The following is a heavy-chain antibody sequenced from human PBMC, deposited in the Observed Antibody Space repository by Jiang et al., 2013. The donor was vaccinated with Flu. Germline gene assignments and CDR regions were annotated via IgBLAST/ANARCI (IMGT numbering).Heavy chain of an antibody. CDR3: AQYDYDGGYFDY. D-gene: IGHD4-23*01. Sequence: PTQTLTLTCTFSGFSLNTNGVVWGWIRQPPGKALEWLALIYWDDDKRYSPSLKSRLTISRDTSKNQVVLTMTNIDPADTATYYCAQYDYDGGYFDYWGQGVLVTVSS. J-gene: IGHJ4*02. CDR2: IYWDDDK. CDR1: GFSLNTNGVV. V-gene: IGHV2-5*02.